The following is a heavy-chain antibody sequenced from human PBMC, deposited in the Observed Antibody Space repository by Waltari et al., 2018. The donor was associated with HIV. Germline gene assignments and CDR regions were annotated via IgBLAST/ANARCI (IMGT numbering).Heavy chain of an antibody. CDR2: IAVSSAYT. J-gene: IGHJ3*02. D-gene: IGHD2-15*01. Sequence: QVHLVESGGDLVKPGGSLRLSCVGSGFTFSAYSMTWIRQAPGKRLEGVSYIAVSSAYTNDGDSVKGRFTMSRDDAKKSLFLQINSLRPEDTAVYYCARVARGLRQGSFDIWGQGTMVTVSS. CDR1: GFTFSAYS. CDR3: ARVARGLRQGSFDI. V-gene: IGHV3-11*05.